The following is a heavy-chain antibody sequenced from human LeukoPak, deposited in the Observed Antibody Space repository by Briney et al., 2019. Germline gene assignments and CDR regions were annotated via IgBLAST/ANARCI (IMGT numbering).Heavy chain of an antibody. D-gene: IGHD3-10*01. J-gene: IGHJ4*02. V-gene: IGHV3-7*01. CDR1: GFTFSSYW. CDR2: IKQDGSEK. CDR3: AKDSKRWKTYYYASGSYHFDY. Sequence: GGSLRLSCAASGFTFSSYWMSWVRQAPGKGLEWVANIKQDGSEKYYVDSVKGRFTISRDNSKNTLYLQMNSLRPEDTAVYYCAKDSKRWKTYYYASGSYHFDYWGQGTLVTVSS.